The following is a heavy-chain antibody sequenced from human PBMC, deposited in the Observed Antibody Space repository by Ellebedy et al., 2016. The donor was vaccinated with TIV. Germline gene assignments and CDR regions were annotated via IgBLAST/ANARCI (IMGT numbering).Heavy chain of an antibody. D-gene: IGHD2-2*01. CDR2: ISSSSSYI. J-gene: IGHJ6*02. CDR3: ARRLVVPAAMASYGMDV. CDR1: GFTFSSYS. Sequence: PGGSLRLSCAASGFTFSSYSMNWVRQAPGKGLEWVSSISSSSSYIYYADSVKGRFTISRDNAKNSLYLQMNSLRAEDTAVYYCARRLVVPAAMASYGMDVWGQGTTVTVSS. V-gene: IGHV3-21*01.